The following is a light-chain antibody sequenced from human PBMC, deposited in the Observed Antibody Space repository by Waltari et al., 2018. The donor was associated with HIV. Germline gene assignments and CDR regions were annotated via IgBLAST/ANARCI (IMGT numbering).Light chain of an antibody. CDR3: CSYAGSSIPVV. CDR1: SSDVGGYNY. V-gene: IGLV2-23*02. Sequence: HSALTQPASVSGSPGQSITISCTGTSSDVGGYNYVSWYQQHPGKAPKLMIYDFTKRPAWVSNRCSGSKSCNPSSLTSSGLQAEDEADYYCCSYAGSSIPVVFGGGTKLTVL. CDR2: DFT. J-gene: IGLJ3*02.